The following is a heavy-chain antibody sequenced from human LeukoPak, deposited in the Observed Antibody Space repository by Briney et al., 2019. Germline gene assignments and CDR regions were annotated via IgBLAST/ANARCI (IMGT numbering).Heavy chain of an antibody. CDR2: MNPNSGNT. D-gene: IGHD3-10*01. CDR3: ARGLGRRSTYYFDY. J-gene: IGHJ4*02. Sequence: APVKVSCKASGYTFTSYDINWVRQATGQGLEWMGWMNPNSGNTGYAQKFQGRVTITRNTSISTAYMELSSLRSEDTAVYYCARGLGRRSTYYFDYWGQGTLVTVSS. CDR1: GYTFTSYD. V-gene: IGHV1-8*03.